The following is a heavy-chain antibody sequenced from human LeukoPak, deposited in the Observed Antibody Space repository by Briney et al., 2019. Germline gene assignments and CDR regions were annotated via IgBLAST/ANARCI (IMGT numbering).Heavy chain of an antibody. CDR2: INHSGST. CDR3: ARRQTILEWFVSDY. V-gene: IGHV4-34*01. Sequence: SETLSLTCAVYGGSFSGYYWSWIRQPPGKGLEWIGEINHSGSTNYNPSLKSRITISVDTSKNQFSLKLSSVPAADTAVYYCARRQTILEWFVSDYWGQGTLVTVSS. J-gene: IGHJ4*02. CDR1: GGSFSGYY. D-gene: IGHD3-3*01.